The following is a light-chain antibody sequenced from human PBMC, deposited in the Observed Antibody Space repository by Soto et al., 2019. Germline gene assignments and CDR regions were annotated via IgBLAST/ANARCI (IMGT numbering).Light chain of an antibody. CDR2: DAS. Sequence: GLSQSAATLSLSQGERATLSCRASQSVSSYLAWYQQKPGQAPRLLIYDASNRATGVPDRFSGSGSETDFTLTISRLEPEDFALYYCQQYGSSAPITFGQGTRLEIK. V-gene: IGKV3-20*01. CDR3: QQYGSSAPIT. CDR1: QSVSSY. J-gene: IGKJ5*01.